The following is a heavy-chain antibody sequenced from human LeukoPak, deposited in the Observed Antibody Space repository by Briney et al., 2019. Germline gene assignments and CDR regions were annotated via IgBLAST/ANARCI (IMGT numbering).Heavy chain of an antibody. D-gene: IGHD2-2*01. CDR3: ARVFMQYQLPASGRRRDKENLLDY. CDR2: INHSGST. CDR1: GGSFSGYY. V-gene: IGHV4-34*01. J-gene: IGHJ4*02. Sequence: PSETLSLTCAVYGGSFSGYYWSWIRQPPGKGLEWIGEINHSGSTNYNPSLKSRVTISVDTSKNQFSLKLSSVTAADTAVYYCARVFMQYQLPASGRRRDKENLLDYWGQGTLVTVSS.